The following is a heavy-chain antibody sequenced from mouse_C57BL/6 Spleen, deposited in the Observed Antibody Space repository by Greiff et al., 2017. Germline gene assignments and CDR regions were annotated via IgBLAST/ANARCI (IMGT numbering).Heavy chain of an antibody. CDR1: GFTFSSYG. CDR2: ISSGGSYT. D-gene: IGHD1-1*01. CDR3: ASYYGSSSFAY. J-gene: IGHJ3*01. Sequence: EVNLVESGGDLVKPGGSLKLSCAASGFTFSSYGMSWVRQTPDKRLEWVATISSGGSYTYYPDSVKGRFTISRDNAKNTLYLQMSSLKSEDTAMYYCASYYGSSSFAYWGQGTLVTVSA. V-gene: IGHV5-6*01.